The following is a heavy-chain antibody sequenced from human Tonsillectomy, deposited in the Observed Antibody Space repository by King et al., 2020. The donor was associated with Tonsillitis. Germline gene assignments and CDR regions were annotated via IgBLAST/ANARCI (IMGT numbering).Heavy chain of an antibody. CDR1: GFTFSSYW. V-gene: IGHV3-7*03. Sequence: DVQLVESGGGLVQPGGSLRLSCAASGFTFSSYWMSWVRQAPGKGLEWVANINQDGSEKYYVDSLKGRFTISRDNARNSLYLQMSSLRAEDTAVYYCARDQGGYSYGFLAGFDYWGQGTLVTVSS. D-gene: IGHD5-18*01. CDR2: INQDGSEK. J-gene: IGHJ4*02. CDR3: ARDQGGYSYGFLAGFDY.